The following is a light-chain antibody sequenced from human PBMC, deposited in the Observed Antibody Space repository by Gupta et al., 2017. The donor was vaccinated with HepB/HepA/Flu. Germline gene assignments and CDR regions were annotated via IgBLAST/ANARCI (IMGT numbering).Light chain of an antibody. Sequence: QSALTQPASVSVLSGQSITISCTVTSSDVGSYNLVSWYQQHPGKAPKLMIYEVSKRPSGVSNRFSGSKSGNTASLTISGLQAEDEADYYCCSYAGSSTYVFGTGTKVTVL. CDR2: EVS. V-gene: IGLV2-23*02. CDR1: SSDVGSYNL. J-gene: IGLJ1*01. CDR3: CSYAGSSTYV.